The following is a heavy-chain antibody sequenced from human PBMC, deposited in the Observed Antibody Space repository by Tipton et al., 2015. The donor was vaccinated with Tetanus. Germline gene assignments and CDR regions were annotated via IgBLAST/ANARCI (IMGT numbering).Heavy chain of an antibody. CDR3: ARDQARGARGWNYFAS. J-gene: IGHJ4*02. CDR1: GGSLSRGGYY. Sequence: TLSLTCTVSGGSLSRGGYYWTWIRQNPGKGLEWIGDTYFSGSTYYNPSLKSRVTISVDTSKNQFSLRLNSVTAADTAVYYCARDQARGARGWNYFASWGQGTLVTVSS. CDR2: TYFSGST. V-gene: IGHV4-31*03. D-gene: IGHD6-6*01.